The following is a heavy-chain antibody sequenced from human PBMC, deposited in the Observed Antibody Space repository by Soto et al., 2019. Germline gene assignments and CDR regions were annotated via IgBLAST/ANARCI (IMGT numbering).Heavy chain of an antibody. J-gene: IGHJ4*02. V-gene: IGHV4-34*01. CDR2: INHSGST. CDR1: GGSFSGYY. Sequence: SETLSLTCAVYGGSFSGYYWSWIRQPPGKGLEWIGEINHSGSTNYNPSLKSRVTISVDTSKNQFSLKLSSVTAADTAVYYCARGPLKGILTGYYTFVIDYWGQGTLVTVSS. CDR3: ARGPLKGILTGYYTFVIDY. D-gene: IGHD3-9*01.